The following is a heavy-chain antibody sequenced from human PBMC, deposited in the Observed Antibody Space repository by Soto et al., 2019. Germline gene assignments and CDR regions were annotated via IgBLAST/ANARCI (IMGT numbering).Heavy chain of an antibody. V-gene: IGHV1-69*06. Sequence: SVKVSCKASGCTFSSYAISWVRQAPGQGLEWMGGIIPIFGTANYAQKFQGRVTITADKSTSTAYMELSSLRSEDTAVYYCARDPRPLRQPYYYYGMDVWGQGTTVTVSS. CDR1: GCTFSSYA. CDR2: IIPIFGTA. J-gene: IGHJ6*02. D-gene: IGHD3-10*01. CDR3: ARDPRPLRQPYYYYGMDV.